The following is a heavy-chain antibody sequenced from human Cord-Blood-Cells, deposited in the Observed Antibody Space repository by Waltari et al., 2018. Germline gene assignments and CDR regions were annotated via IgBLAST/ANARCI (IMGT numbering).Heavy chain of an antibody. CDR1: GYTFTGYY. Sequence: QVQLVQSGAEVKKPGASVKVSCKASGYTFTGYYMHWVRQAPGQGLEWMGWINPNSGGTNYAQKFQGRVTMTRETSISTAYMELSRLRSDDTAVYYWARGDITIFGVVIPNWFDPWGQGTLVTVSS. CDR3: ARGDITIFGVVIPNWFDP. D-gene: IGHD3-3*01. CDR2: INPNSGGT. J-gene: IGHJ5*02. V-gene: IGHV1-2*02.